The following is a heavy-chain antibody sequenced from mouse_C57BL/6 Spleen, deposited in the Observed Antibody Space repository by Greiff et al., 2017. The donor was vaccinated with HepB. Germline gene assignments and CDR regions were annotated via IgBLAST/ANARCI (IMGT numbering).Heavy chain of an antibody. CDR3: ARVLGRAWFAY. V-gene: IGHV5-4*03. D-gene: IGHD4-1*01. Sequence: DVMLVESGGGLVKPGGSLKLSCAASGFTFSSYAMSWVRQTPEKRLEWVATISDGGSYTYYPDNVKGRFTISRDNAKNNLYLQMSHLKSEDTAMYYCARVLGRAWFAYWGQGTLVTVSA. CDR1: GFTFSSYA. CDR2: ISDGGSYT. J-gene: IGHJ3*01.